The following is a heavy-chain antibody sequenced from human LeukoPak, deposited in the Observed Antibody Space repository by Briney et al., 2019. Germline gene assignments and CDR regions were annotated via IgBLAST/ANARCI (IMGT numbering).Heavy chain of an antibody. D-gene: IGHD3-10*01. CDR1: GGSISSSSYY. J-gene: IGHJ4*02. V-gene: IGHV4-39*07. CDR2: IYYSGST. CDR3: ARDVWLGSSDYFDY. Sequence: SETLSLTCTVSGGSISSSSYYWGWIRQPPGKGLEWIGSIYYSGSTYYNPSLKSRVTISVDTSKNQFSLKLSSVTAADTAVYYCARDVWLGSSDYFDYWGQGTLVTVSS.